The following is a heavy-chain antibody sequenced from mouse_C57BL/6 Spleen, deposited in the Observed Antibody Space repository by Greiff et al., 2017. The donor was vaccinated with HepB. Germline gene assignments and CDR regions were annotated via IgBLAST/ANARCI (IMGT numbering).Heavy chain of an antibody. V-gene: IGHV1-63*01. CDR3: ARIYSNGDYFDY. J-gene: IGHJ2*01. CDR1: GYTFTNYW. CDR2: IYPGGGYT. D-gene: IGHD2-5*01. Sequence: VQRVESGAELVRPGTSVKMSCKASGYTFTNYWIGWAKQRPGHGLEWIGDIYPGGGYTNYNEKFKGKATLTADKSSSTAYMQFSSLTSEDSAIYYCARIYSNGDYFDYWGQGTTLTVSS.